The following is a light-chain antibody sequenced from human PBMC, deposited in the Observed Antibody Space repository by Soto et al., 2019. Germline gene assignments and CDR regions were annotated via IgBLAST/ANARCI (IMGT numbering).Light chain of an antibody. CDR2: AAS. V-gene: IGKV1-39*01. Sequence: ILMTQSPSSLSASVGDRVTITCRASQDIGNDLGWYQQKQGKAPNLXIYAASSLQSGVPSRFSGSGSGTELTINISSLKPEDCETYECQQSYSPSITFCQGTRREIK. CDR3: QQSYSPSIT. CDR1: QDIGND. J-gene: IGKJ5*01.